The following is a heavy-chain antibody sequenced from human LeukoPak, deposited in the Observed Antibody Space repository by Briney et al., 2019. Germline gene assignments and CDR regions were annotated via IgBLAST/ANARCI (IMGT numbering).Heavy chain of an antibody. D-gene: IGHD2-8*01. J-gene: IGHJ5*02. V-gene: IGHV4-59*08. CDR3: AQNGQSGFSFDP. Sequence: SETLSLTCTVSGASISSWYWSWIRQPPGKGLEWIGNIHGSGNTNYNPSLKSRLSMSLDTSRNQFSLKLSSVTAADTAVYYCAQNGQSGFSFDPWGQGTLVTVSS. CDR1: GASISSWY. CDR2: IHGSGNT.